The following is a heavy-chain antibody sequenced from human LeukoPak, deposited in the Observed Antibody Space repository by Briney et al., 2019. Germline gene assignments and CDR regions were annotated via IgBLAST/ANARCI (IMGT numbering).Heavy chain of an antibody. D-gene: IGHD1-14*01. CDR2: IFYSGTT. V-gene: IGHV4-59*08. CDR1: GGCISSYY. Sequence: SETLSLTCTVSGGCISSYYWSWIRQPPGKGLEWIAYIFYSGTTYYNPSLKSRVTISVDTSKNQFSLKLTSVTAADKAVYYCARHAPPGPHDYGMDVWGQGTTVTVSS. J-gene: IGHJ6*02. CDR3: ARHAPPGPHDYGMDV.